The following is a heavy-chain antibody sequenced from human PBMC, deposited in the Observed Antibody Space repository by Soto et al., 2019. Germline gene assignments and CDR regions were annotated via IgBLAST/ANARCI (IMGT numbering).Heavy chain of an antibody. D-gene: IGHD1-26*01. J-gene: IGHJ5*01. CDR3: ASETMGATYNS. V-gene: IGHV4-39*01. CDR2: IHSVGST. Sequence: SETLSLTCSVSGGLISNRSYYWDWIRQPPGKGLEWIASIHSVGSTYYNPSLKSRIIISMDTSKNQFSLRLSSVTAADTAVYFCASETMGATYNSRGRRTLVTVSS. CDR1: GGLISNRSYY.